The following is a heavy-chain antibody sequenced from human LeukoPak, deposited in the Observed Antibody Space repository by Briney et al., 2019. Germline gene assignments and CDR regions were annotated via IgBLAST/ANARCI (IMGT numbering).Heavy chain of an antibody. CDR3: AKIRVWGYRRVPTRGTRVAFDI. CDR1: GFTFSSYG. V-gene: IGHV3-30*02. J-gene: IGHJ3*02. CDR2: IRYDGSNK. D-gene: IGHD3-16*01. Sequence: WGSLRLSCAASGFTFSSYGMHWVRQAPGKGREGVAFIRYDGSNKYYADSVKGRFTISRDNSKNTLYLQMNSLRAEDTAVYYCAKIRVWGYRRVPTRGTRVAFDIWGQGTMVTVSS.